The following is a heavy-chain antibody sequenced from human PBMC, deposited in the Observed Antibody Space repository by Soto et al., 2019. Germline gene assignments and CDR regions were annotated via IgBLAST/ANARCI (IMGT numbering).Heavy chain of an antibody. V-gene: IGHV1-69*02. D-gene: IGHD6-19*01. J-gene: IGHJ4*02. Sequence: SVKVSCKASGGTFSSYTISWVRQAPGQGLEWMGRIIPILGIANYAQKFQGRVTITADKSTSTAYMELSSLRSEDTAVYYCARRDSSEEYDYWGQGTLVTVSS. CDR3: ARRDSSEEYDY. CDR1: GGTFSSYT. CDR2: IIPILGIA.